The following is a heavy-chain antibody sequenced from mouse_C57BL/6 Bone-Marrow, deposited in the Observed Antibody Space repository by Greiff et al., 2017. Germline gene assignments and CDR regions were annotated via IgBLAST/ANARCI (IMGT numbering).Heavy chain of an antibody. D-gene: IGHD6-1*01. V-gene: IGHV1-55*01. CDR2: IYPTSGRT. CDR3: ERWEPLRRCLDN. Sequence: QVQLQQPGAELVKPGASVKMSCKASGYTFTSYWITWVKQRPGQGLEWIGDIYPTSGRTTYNEKFKSKAILTVDTSSNTAYMQLSRLTSEDSAVLCGERWEPLRRCLDNGGQGTSPTVPS. J-gene: IGHJ2*02. CDR1: GYTFTSYW.